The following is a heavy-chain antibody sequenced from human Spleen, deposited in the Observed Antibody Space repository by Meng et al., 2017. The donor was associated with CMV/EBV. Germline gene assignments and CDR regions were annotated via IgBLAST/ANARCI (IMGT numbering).Heavy chain of an antibody. D-gene: IGHD1-26*01. CDR1: GYSFTNYW. J-gene: IGHJ6*02. CDR2: IYPGDSDT. Sequence: GESLKISCKGSGYSFTNYWVGWVRQMPGKGLEWMGIIYPGDSDTRYSPSFQGQVTISADKSISTAYLRWSSLKASDTAMYYCARANSGSYSHYYYYGMDVWGQGTTVTVSS. CDR3: ARANSGSYSHYYYYGMDV. V-gene: IGHV5-51*01.